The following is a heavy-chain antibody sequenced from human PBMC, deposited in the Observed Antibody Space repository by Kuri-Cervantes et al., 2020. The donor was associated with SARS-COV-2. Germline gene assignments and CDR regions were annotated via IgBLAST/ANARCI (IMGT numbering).Heavy chain of an antibody. V-gene: IGHV3-53*01. J-gene: IGHJ6*02. CDR2: IYSGGST. D-gene: IGHD5-12*01. CDR3: ARDLRVATIYGIRYYGMDV. Sequence: GESLKISCAASGFTVSSNYMSWVRQAPGKGLEWVSVIYSGGSTCYADSVKGRFTISRDNSKNTLYLQMNSLRAEDTAVYYCARDLRVATIYGIRYYGMDVWGQGTTVTVSS. CDR1: GFTVSSNY.